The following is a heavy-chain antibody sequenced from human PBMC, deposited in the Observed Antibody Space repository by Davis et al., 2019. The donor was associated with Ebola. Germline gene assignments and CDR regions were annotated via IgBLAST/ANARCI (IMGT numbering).Heavy chain of an antibody. CDR2: IDPNSGAT. D-gene: IGHD6-13*01. J-gene: IGHJ6*04. CDR3: ARARQLVTYYHYYAMDV. Sequence: AASVKVSCKASGYTFTGYYIHWVRQAPGQGLEWMGRIDPNSGATKFAQKFQGRITMTRDTSISTGYMELNGLTSDDTAVYYCARARQLVTYYHYYAMDVWGKGTTVTVSS. CDR1: GYTFTGYY. V-gene: IGHV1-2*06.